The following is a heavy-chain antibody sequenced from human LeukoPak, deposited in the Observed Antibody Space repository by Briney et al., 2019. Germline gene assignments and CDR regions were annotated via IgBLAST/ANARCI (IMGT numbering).Heavy chain of an antibody. Sequence: GGSLRLSCAASGFTFSSYAMSWVRQAPGKGLEWVSAISGSGGSTYYADSVKGRFTISRDNSKNTLYLQMNSLRAEDTAVYYCAVVMVGVSGGNYFDTGGKEPLFTVSS. CDR3: AVVMVGVSGGNYFDT. CDR2: ISGSGGST. D-gene: IGHD3-22*01. V-gene: IGHV3-23*01. CDR1: GFTFSSYA. J-gene: IGHJ4*01.